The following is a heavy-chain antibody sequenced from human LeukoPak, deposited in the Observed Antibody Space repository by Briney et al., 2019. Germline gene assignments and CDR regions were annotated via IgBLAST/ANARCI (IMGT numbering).Heavy chain of an antibody. V-gene: IGHV4-39*01. CDR3: ARRYISMVDDAFDI. CDR1: GVSNSSSSYY. J-gene: IGHJ3*02. CDR2: IYYSGST. Sequence: SETLSLTCTVSGVSNSSSSYYWGWIRQPPGKGLEWIGSIYYSGSTYYNPSLKSRATISVDTSKNQFSLKLSSVTAADTAVYYCARRYISMVDDAFDIWGQGTMVTLSS. D-gene: IGHD3-10*01.